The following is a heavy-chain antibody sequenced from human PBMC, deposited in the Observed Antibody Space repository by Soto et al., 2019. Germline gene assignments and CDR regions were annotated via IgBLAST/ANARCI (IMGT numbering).Heavy chain of an antibody. Sequence: EVQLVESGGGLVQPGGSLRLSCEASGFTFTSYSMNWVRQAPGKGLGWVSYISSSGTTIYFADSVKGRFTISRDNAKNSLYLQMNSLRAEDTAVYYCARQRVLDYWGQGTLVTVSS. CDR3: ARQRVLDY. J-gene: IGHJ4*02. D-gene: IGHD1-1*01. CDR2: ISSSGTTI. V-gene: IGHV3-48*01. CDR1: GFTFTSYS.